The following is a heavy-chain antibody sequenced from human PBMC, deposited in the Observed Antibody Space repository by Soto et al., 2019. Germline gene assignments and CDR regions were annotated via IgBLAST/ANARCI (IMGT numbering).Heavy chain of an antibody. D-gene: IGHD4-17*01. V-gene: IGHV1-69*02. Sequence: ASVKVSCKASGGTFSSYTISWVRQAPGQGLEWMGRIIPILGIANYAQKFQGRVTITADKSTSTAYMELSSLRSEDTAVYYCATNYGGNPWYFDYWGKGTLVTVSS. J-gene: IGHJ4*02. CDR2: IIPILGIA. CDR1: GGTFSSYT. CDR3: ATNYGGNPWYFDY.